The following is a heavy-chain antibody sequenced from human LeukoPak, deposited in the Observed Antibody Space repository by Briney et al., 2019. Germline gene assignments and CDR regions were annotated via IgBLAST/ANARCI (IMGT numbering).Heavy chain of an antibody. CDR3: ARGVGAVYWYFDL. Sequence: SETLSLTCTVSGGSVSSGNYYWSWIRRPPGKGLEWIGYIYYSGSTNYNPSLKSRVTISVDTSKNQFSLKLTSVTAADTAVYYCARGVGAVYWYFDLWGRGTLVTVSS. V-gene: IGHV4-61*01. CDR2: IYYSGST. J-gene: IGHJ2*01. D-gene: IGHD1-26*01. CDR1: GGSVSSGNYY.